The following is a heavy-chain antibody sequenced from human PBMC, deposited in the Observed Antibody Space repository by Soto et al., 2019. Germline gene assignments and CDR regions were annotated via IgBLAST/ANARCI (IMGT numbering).Heavy chain of an antibody. D-gene: IGHD2-2*01. CDR2: ISGSGGST. J-gene: IGHJ4*02. CDR3: AKDFSLPIVVVPAAYPLEHQI. V-gene: IGHV3-23*01. Sequence: GGSLRLSCAASGFTFGSYAMSWVRQAPGKGLEWVSAISGSGGSTYYADSVKGRFTISRDNSKNTLYLQMNSLRAEDTAVYYCAKDFSLPIVVVPAAYPLEHQIWGQGTLVTVSS. CDR1: GFTFGSYA.